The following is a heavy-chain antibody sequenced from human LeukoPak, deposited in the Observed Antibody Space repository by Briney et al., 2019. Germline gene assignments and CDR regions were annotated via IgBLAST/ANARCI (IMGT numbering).Heavy chain of an antibody. CDR2: IRYDGSNK. J-gene: IGHJ5*02. CDR1: GFTFSSYG. V-gene: IGHV3-30*02. CDR3: ARGAYGTNRFDP. Sequence: GGSLRLSCAASGFTFSSYGMHWVRQAPGKGLEWVAFIRYDGSNKYYADSVKGRFTISRDDSKNTLYLRMSSLRSDDTAVYYCARGAYGTNRFDPWGQGTLVTVSS. D-gene: IGHD4/OR15-4a*01.